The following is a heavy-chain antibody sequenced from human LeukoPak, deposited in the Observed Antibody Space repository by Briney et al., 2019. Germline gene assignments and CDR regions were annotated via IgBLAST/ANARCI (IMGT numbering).Heavy chain of an antibody. J-gene: IGHJ5*02. CDR2: IYYSGST. CDR1: GGSISSYY. D-gene: IGHD4-23*01. Sequence: PSETLSLTCTVSGGSISSYYWSWIRQPPGKGLEWIGYIYYSGSTNYNPSLKSRVTISEDTSKNQFSLKLSSVTAADTAVYYCARRSRGDYGGWFDPWGQGTLVTVSS. CDR3: ARRSRGDYGGWFDP. V-gene: IGHV4-59*01.